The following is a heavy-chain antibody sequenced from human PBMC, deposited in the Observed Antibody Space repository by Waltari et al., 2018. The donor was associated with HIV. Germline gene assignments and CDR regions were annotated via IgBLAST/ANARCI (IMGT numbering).Heavy chain of an antibody. CDR1: GFTVSSYW. J-gene: IGHJ3*02. V-gene: IGHV3-74*01. Sequence: EVQLVESGGGLVHPGGSLRLSCAASGFTVSSYWMRWVRHAPGKGLVWVSRINSDGSSTSYADSVKGRFTISRDNAKNTLYLQMNSLRAEDTAVYYCARLGYVWGSYRSPRAFDIWGQGTMVTVSS. CDR2: INSDGSST. CDR3: ARLGYVWGSYRSPRAFDI. D-gene: IGHD3-16*02.